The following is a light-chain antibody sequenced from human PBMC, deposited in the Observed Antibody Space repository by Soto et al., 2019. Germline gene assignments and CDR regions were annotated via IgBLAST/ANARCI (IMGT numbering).Light chain of an antibody. CDR2: GAS. CDR3: QQYGSSRRT. J-gene: IGKJ1*01. V-gene: IGKV3-20*01. Sequence: IVLTQSPATLSLSPGERATLSCRASQSVSSSYLAWYQQKPGQAPRLLIYGASSRATGIPDRFSGSGSGTDFTLTISRLEPEDFAVYYCQQYGSSRRTFGQGTKVDIK. CDR1: QSVSSSY.